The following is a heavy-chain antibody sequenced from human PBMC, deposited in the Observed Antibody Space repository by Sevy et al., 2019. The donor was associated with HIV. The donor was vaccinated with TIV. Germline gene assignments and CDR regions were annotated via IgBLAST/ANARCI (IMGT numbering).Heavy chain of an antibody. CDR3: AREGGATNAFDY. CDR1: GYTFTSYY. D-gene: IGHD1-26*01. J-gene: IGHJ4*02. CDR2: INPSGGST. Sequence: ASVKVSCKASGYTFTSYYMHCVRQAPGQGLEWMGIINPSGGSTSYAQKFQGRVFMTRDTSTSTLYMELSSLRSEDTAVYYCAREGGATNAFDYWGQGTLVTVSS. V-gene: IGHV1-46*01.